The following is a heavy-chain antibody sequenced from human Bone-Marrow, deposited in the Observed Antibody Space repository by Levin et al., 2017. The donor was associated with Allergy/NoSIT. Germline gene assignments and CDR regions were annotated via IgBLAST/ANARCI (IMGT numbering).Heavy chain of an antibody. Sequence: PSETLSLTCAVSGGSMSSSDWWSWVRQPPGKGLEWIGGIYHSGNTNYNPFFESRISISVDTSKTHFSLKLTSVTAADPATYYFARGVTKGLTASSVDWGQ. CDR1: GGSMSSSDW. V-gene: IGHV4-4*02. CDR3: ARGVTKGLTASSVD. J-gene: IGHJ6*01. D-gene: IGHD2-21*02. CDR2: IYHSGNT.